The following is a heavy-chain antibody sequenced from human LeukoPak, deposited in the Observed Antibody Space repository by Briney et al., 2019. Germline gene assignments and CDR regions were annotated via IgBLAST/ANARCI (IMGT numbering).Heavy chain of an antibody. CDR1: GFTFSNYA. Sequence: GGSLRLSCAASGFTFSNYAVMWVRQAPGQGLEWVSAITSGGAPRYADSVKGRFTISRDNSQNTVYLQMNSLRAEDTAVYYCGKTTTGYSSGRNPAWPVDYWGQGTLVTVSS. CDR3: GKTTTGYSSGRNPAWPVDY. D-gene: IGHD6-19*01. J-gene: IGHJ4*02. V-gene: IGHV3-23*01. CDR2: ITSGGAP.